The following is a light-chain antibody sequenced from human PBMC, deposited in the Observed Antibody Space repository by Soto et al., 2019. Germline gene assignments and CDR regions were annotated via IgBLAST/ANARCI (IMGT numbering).Light chain of an antibody. CDR3: QVWDSSSDHVV. J-gene: IGLJ2*01. Sequence: SYELTHPPSVSVAPGQTARITCERDNIGSKSVHWYQQKPGQAPVLVVYGDSDRPSRNPERFSGSDSGNTATLTISRVEAGDEADYYCQVWDSSSDHVVFGGGTKLTVL. V-gene: IGLV3-21*02. CDR2: GDS. CDR1: NIGSKS.